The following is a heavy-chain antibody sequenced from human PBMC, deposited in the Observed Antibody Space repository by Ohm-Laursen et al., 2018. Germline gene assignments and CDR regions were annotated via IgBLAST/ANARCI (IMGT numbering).Heavy chain of an antibody. CDR1: GFTFSDYY. Sequence: SLRLSCTASGFTFSDYYMGWIRQAPGKGLEWVSGISGNSGSTYYADSVKGRFTISRDNSKNTLYVQMNSLRVEDTAVYYCAKDSVVVPAANDAFDMWGQGTMVTVSS. V-gene: IGHV3-23*01. CDR3: AKDSVVVPAANDAFDM. J-gene: IGHJ3*02. CDR2: ISGNSGST. D-gene: IGHD2-2*01.